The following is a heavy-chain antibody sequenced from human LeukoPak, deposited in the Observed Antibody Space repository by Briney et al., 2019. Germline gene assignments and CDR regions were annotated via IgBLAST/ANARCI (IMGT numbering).Heavy chain of an antibody. CDR3: ARVGAMSSSWLLH. CDR2: ISSSSSTI. CDR1: GFTFSSYS. J-gene: IGHJ4*02. Sequence: GGSLRLSCAASGFTFSSYSMNWVRQAPGKGLEWVSYISSSSSTIYYADSVKGRFTISRDNAKNSLYLQMNSLRVEDTAVYYCARVGAMSSSWLLHWGQGTLVIVSS. V-gene: IGHV3-48*01. D-gene: IGHD6-13*01.